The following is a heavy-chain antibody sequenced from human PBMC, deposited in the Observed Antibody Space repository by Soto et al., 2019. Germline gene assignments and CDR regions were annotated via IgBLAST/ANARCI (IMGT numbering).Heavy chain of an antibody. CDR1: GGTFSSHG. D-gene: IGHD1-26*01. V-gene: IGHV1-69*06. Sequence: QVQLVQSGTVVQRRGSSVKVSCQASGGTFSSHGMAWVRQAPGQGLEWMGGIIPTFGTPTYAPKFQGRVKITADKSTNTAYRELSSLTSEDTGVSYCASDRSAKYFDFWGQGTLITVSS. CDR2: IIPTFGTP. CDR3: ASDRSAKYFDF. J-gene: IGHJ4*02.